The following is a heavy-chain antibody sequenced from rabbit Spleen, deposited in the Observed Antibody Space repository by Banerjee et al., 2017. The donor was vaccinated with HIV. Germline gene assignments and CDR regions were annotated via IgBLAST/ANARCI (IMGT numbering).Heavy chain of an antibody. Sequence: QEQLVESGGGLVQPGGSLKLSCKASGFDFSSYGASWVRQAPGKGLEWIGYIDPLFGTTYYANWVNGRFTISSHNAQNTLYLQLNSLTAADTATYFCVRGASSSGYYSLWGQGTPVTVS. CDR1: GFDFSSYG. V-gene: IGHV1S47*01. D-gene: IGHD1-1*01. CDR3: VRGASSSGYYSL. J-gene: IGHJ3*01. CDR2: IDPLFGTT.